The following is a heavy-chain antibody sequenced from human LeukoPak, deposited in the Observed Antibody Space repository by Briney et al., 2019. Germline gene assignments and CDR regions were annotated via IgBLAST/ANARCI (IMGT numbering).Heavy chain of an antibody. CDR2: INHSGST. CDR3: ARGLGYYYDSSGPSLEY. J-gene: IGHJ4*02. CDR1: GGFFSGYY. V-gene: IGHV4-34*01. D-gene: IGHD3-22*01. Sequence: SETLSLTCALYGGFFSGYYWSCIRNPPGEGVEWLGEINHSGSTNYNPSLKSRVTISVDTSKNQFSLKLSSVTAADTAVYYCARGLGYYYDSSGPSLEYWGQGTLVTVSS.